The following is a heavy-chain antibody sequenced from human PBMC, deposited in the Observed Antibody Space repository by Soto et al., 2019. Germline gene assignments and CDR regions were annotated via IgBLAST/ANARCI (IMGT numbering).Heavy chain of an antibody. J-gene: IGHJ4*02. V-gene: IGHV3-15*02. CDR3: ADIAVSHTGDY. CDR2: IKTKSEAETM. Sequence: EVQLVESGGALVKPGESLRLSCAASGITLSNVWMNWVRQAPGKGLEWVARIKTKSEAETMDYAAPVKGRFIISRDESKNTLYLQMNSLKTEDTGVYYCADIAVSHTGDYWGQGTLVTVSS. CDR1: GITLSNVW. D-gene: IGHD6-19*01.